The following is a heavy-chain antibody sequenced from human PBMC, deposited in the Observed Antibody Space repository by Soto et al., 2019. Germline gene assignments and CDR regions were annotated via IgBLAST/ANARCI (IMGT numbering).Heavy chain of an antibody. J-gene: IGHJ6*02. D-gene: IGHD1-1*01. CDR1: GFNFGTYA. V-gene: IGHV3-30-3*01. CDR2: IAYDGINT. CDR3: ARVTPGNNLYYFSGLDV. Sequence: QVHLVESGGGVVQPGRSLRLSCVASGFNFGTYAIHWVRQAPGKGLQWVALIAYDGINTYYAHSVKGRFTISRDNSKNTLHLQMNSLRPEDTGVYFCARVTPGNNLYYFSGLDVWGQGTSVTVSS.